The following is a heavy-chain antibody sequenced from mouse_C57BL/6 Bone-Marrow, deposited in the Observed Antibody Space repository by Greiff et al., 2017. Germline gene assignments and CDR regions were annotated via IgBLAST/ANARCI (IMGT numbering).Heavy chain of an antibody. CDR2: ILPGSGST. CDR3: ARGGWLLFLDY. J-gene: IGHJ2*01. D-gene: IGHD2-3*01. V-gene: IGHV1-9*01. Sequence: QVQLKQSGAELMKPGASVKLSCKATGYTFTGYWIEWVKQRPGHGLEWIGEILPGSGSTNYNEKFKSKATLTVDKSSSTAYMQLSSLTSEDSAVYYCARGGWLLFLDYWGQGTTLTVSS. CDR1: GYTFTGYW.